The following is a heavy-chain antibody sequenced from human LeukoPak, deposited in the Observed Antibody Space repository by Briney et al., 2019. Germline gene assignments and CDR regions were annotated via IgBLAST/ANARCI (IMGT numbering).Heavy chain of an antibody. CDR3: ARASSGYYWDFDY. J-gene: IGHJ4*02. V-gene: IGHV4-39*01. CDR2: IYYRGNT. Sequence: PSETLSLTCTVSGDSISSYNYFWGWIRQPPGKGLEWVGSIYYRGNTYYNPSLKSRVTLSADASKNQFSLKVTSVTAADTAVYYCARASSGYYWDFDYWGQGALVTVSS. D-gene: IGHD3-22*01. CDR1: GDSISSYNYF.